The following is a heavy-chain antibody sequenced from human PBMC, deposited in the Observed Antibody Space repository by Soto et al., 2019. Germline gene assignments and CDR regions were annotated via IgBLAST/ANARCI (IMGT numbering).Heavy chain of an antibody. J-gene: IGHJ6*02. Sequence: QVQLVQSGAEVKKPGSSVKVSCKASGGTFRTSAISWVRQAPGQGLEWVGGIMPVFRRPKYAQNFQDRVTITADESTSTAYMELNSLRSDDTAVYYCARDKARLQLGGNYYFILDLWGQRTAVTVSS. V-gene: IGHV1-69*12. D-gene: IGHD1-1*01. CDR1: GGTFRTSA. CDR3: ARDKARLQLGGNYYFILDL. CDR2: IMPVFRRP.